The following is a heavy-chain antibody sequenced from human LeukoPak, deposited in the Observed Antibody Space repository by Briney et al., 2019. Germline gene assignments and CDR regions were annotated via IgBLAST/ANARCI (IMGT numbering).Heavy chain of an antibody. V-gene: IGHV3-7*01. CDR1: GFTFSSYW. D-gene: IGHD2-2*01. CDR3: ARESRYQLKDP. Sequence: GGSLRLSCAASGFTFSSYWMSWVRQAPGKGLEWVANIKQDGSEKYYADSVKGRFTISRDNAKNSLYLQMNSLRAEDTAVYYCARESRYQLKDPWGQGTLVTVSS. CDR2: IKQDGSEK. J-gene: IGHJ5*02.